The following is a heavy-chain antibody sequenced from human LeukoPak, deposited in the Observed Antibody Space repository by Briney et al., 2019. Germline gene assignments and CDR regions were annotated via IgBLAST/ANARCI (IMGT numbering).Heavy chain of an antibody. J-gene: IGHJ4*02. CDR3: AKDCSSTSCYTPAFDY. D-gene: IGHD2-2*02. CDR1: GFTFSSYA. Sequence: GGSLRLSCAASGFTFSSYAMSWVRQAPGKGLEWVSAISGSGGSTYYADSVKGRFTISRDNSKNTLYLQMNSLRAEDTAVYYCAKDCSSTSCYTPAFDYWGQGTLVTVSS. CDR2: ISGSGGST. V-gene: IGHV3-23*01.